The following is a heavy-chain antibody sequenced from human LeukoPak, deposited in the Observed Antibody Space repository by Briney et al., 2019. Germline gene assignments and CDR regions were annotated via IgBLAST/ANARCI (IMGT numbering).Heavy chain of an antibody. CDR2: INHSGST. D-gene: IGHD6-13*01. V-gene: IGHV4-34*01. CDR3: ARGLRGIAAAGTRVNWFDP. CDR1: GGSFSGYY. J-gene: IGHJ5*02. Sequence: PETLSLTCAVYGGSFSGYYWSWIRQPPGKGLEWIGEINHSGSTNYNPSLKSRVTISVDTSKNQFSLKLSSVTAADTAVYYCARGLRGIAAAGTRVNWFDPWGQGTLVTVSS.